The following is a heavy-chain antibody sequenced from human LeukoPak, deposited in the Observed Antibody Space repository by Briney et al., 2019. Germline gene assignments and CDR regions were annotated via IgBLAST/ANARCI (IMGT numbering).Heavy chain of an antibody. Sequence: PGGSLRLSCVASGFTFSDFSLNWVRQAPGMGLVWVSRINEDGSDSMYAESVKGRFTISRDNTKNTVYLQMNSLRAEDTAVYYCVRDETLWTLDWWGQGTLVSVSS. D-gene: IGHD1-1*01. V-gene: IGHV3-74*03. J-gene: IGHJ4*02. CDR2: INEDGSDS. CDR1: GFTFSDFS. CDR3: VRDETLWTLDW.